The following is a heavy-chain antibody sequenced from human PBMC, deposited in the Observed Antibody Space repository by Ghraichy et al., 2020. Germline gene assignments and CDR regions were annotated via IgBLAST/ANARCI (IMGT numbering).Heavy chain of an antibody. V-gene: IGHV1-69*13. Sequence: SVKVSCKASGGTFSSYAISWVRQAPGQGLEWMGGIIPIFGTANYAQKFQGRVTITADESTSTAYMELSSLRSEDTAVYYCASGSPNVDTAMAPYYMDVWGKGTTVTVSS. CDR2: IIPIFGTA. CDR1: GGTFSSYA. CDR3: ASGSPNVDTAMAPYYMDV. J-gene: IGHJ6*03. D-gene: IGHD5-18*01.